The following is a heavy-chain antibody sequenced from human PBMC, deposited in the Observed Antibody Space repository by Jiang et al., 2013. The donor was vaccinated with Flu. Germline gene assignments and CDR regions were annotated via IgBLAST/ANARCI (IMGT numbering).Heavy chain of an antibody. Sequence: QTPQKGLEWIGEISDSGTTSYNPSLRSRVTISVDISKNQFSLRLNSVTAADTAVYYCVRDHYSYYHYYMDVWGKGTAVTVSS. CDR2: ISDSGTT. CDR3: VRDHYSYYHYYMDV. J-gene: IGHJ6*03. V-gene: IGHV4-4*02. D-gene: IGHD3-10*01.